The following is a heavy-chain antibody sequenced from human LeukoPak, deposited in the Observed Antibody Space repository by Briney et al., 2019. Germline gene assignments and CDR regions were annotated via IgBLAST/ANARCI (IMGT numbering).Heavy chain of an antibody. CDR2: IFPGESRT. CDR1: GYSFADYW. V-gene: IGHV5-51*01. Sequence: GASLKISCKAFGYSFADYWIAWVRLVPGKGLEWMGIIFPGESRTTYSPSFQGQVTISADNSIGTAYLQWSSLKASDTAIYFCARHGIGGCSGGRCYTSFFYYGLDVWGQGSTVTVSS. CDR3: ARHGIGGCSGGRCYTSFFYYGLDV. D-gene: IGHD2-15*01. J-gene: IGHJ6*02.